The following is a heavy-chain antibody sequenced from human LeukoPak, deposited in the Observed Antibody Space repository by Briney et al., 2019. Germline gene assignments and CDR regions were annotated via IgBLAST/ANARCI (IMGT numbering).Heavy chain of an antibody. V-gene: IGHV3-21*01. D-gene: IGHD6-13*01. J-gene: IGHJ4*02. CDR2: ISSSSSYI. CDR3: ARDGNKHRLGYSSSWYLFSVVDC. Sequence: GGSLRLSCAASGFTFSSYSMNWVRQAPGKGLEWVSSISSSSSYIYYADSVKGRFTISRDNAKNSLYLQMNSLRAEDTAVYYCARDGNKHRLGYSSSWYLFSVVDCWGQGTLVTVSS. CDR1: GFTFSSYS.